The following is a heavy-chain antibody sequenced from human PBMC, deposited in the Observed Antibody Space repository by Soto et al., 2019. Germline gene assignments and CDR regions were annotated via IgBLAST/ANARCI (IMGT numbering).Heavy chain of an antibody. V-gene: IGHV4-34*01. J-gene: IGHJ6*02. CDR3: ARDRLEGIVVVPAASYYYYYGMDV. CDR2: INHSGST. D-gene: IGHD2-2*01. Sequence: SETLSLTCAVYGGSFSGYYWSWIRQPPGKGLEWIGEINHSGSTNYNPSFKSRVTISVDTSKNQFSLKLSSVTAADTAVYYCARDRLEGIVVVPAASYYYYYGMDVWGQGTTVTVSS. CDR1: GGSFSGYY.